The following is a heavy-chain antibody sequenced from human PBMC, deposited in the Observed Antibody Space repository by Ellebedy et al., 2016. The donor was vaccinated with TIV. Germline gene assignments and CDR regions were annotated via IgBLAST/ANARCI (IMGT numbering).Heavy chain of an antibody. Sequence: SQTLSLTXXVYGGSFSGYYWSWIRPPPGKGLEWIGEINHSGSTNYNPSLKSRVTISVDTSKNQFSLHLSSVTAADAAVYFCARGSRLTGTRCSDYWGQGTLVTVSS. J-gene: IGHJ4*02. CDR2: INHSGST. V-gene: IGHV4-34*01. CDR3: ARGSRLTGTRCSDY. CDR1: GGSFSGYY. D-gene: IGHD1-7*01.